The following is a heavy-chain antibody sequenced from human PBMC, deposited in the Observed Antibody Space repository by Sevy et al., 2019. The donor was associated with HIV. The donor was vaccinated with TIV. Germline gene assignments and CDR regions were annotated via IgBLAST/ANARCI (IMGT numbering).Heavy chain of an antibody. CDR3: STDSEKRGPSGLPDY. Sequence: GGSLRLSCAASGFTFSNAWMSWVRQAPGKGLEWVGRIKSKTDGGTTDYAAPVKGRFTISRNDSKNTLYLQMNSLKTEDTASYYRSTDSEKRGPSGLPDYWGQGTLVTVSS. J-gene: IGHJ4*02. V-gene: IGHV3-15*01. CDR2: IKSKTDGGTT. CDR1: GFTFSNAW. D-gene: IGHD3-10*01.